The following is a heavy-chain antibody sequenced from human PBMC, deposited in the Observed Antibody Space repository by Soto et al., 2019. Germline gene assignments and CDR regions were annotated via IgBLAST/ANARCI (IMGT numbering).Heavy chain of an antibody. J-gene: IGHJ4*02. Sequence: QVQLVESGGGVVQPGGSLRLPFPASGFPLSSFARHGVRQAPGKGLEWVAVISYDGSNKYYADSVKGRFTISRDNSKNTLYLQMNSLRAEDTAVYYCAREGLVPAATPWFDYWGQGTLVTVSS. CDR1: GFPLSSFA. V-gene: IGHV3-30-3*01. D-gene: IGHD2-2*02. CDR2: ISYDGSNK. CDR3: AREGLVPAATPWFDY.